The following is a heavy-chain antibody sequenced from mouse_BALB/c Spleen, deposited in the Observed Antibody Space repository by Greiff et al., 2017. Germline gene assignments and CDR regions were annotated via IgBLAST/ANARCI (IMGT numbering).Heavy chain of an antibody. CDR2: ISYSGST. V-gene: IGHV3-2*02. D-gene: IGHD2-2*01. CDR3: ARRGYDGWFAY. CDR1: GYSITSDYA. J-gene: IGHJ3*01. Sequence: EVQLQESGPGLVKPSQSLSLTCTVTGYSITSDYAWNWIRQFPGNKLEWMGYISYSGSTSYNPSLKSRISITRDTSKNQFFLQLNSVTTEDTATYYCARRGYDGWFAYWGQGTLVTVSA.